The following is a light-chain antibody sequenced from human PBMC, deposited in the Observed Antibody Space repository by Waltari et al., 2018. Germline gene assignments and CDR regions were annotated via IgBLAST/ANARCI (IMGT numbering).Light chain of an antibody. J-gene: IGKJ1*01. CDR1: QGIRNS. Sequence: DIQITQSPSSLSASVGDRVTITGRASQGIRNSLAWYQQKPGRVPQLLIYDASTLQSGVPSRFSGSGAGTDFTLTIRSLQPEDVATYFCQKYSSAPPTFGQGTKVEIK. V-gene: IGKV1-27*01. CDR3: QKYSSAPPT. CDR2: DAS.